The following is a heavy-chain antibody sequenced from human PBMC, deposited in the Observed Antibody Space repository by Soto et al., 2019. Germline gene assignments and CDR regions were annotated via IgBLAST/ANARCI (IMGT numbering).Heavy chain of an antibody. CDR2: AYYRSKWYN. V-gene: IGHV6-1*01. CDR3: ARAAVADPDYYYYYGMDV. CDR1: GDSVSSNSAA. Sequence: SQTLSLTCAISGDSVSSNSAAWNWIRQSPSRGLEWLGRAYYRSKWYNDYAVSVKSRITINPDTSKNQFSLQLNSVTPEDTAVYYCARAAVADPDYYYYYGMDVWGQGTTVTVS. D-gene: IGHD6-19*01. J-gene: IGHJ6*02.